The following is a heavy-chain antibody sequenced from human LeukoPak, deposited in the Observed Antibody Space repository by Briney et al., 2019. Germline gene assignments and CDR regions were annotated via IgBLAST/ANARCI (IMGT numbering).Heavy chain of an antibody. CDR2: IYSGGST. CDR3: ARDLMGIAYRGAFYY. V-gene: IGHV3-66*01. Sequence: GGSLRLSCAASEFSVGSNYMTWVRQAPGKGLEWVSLIYSGGSTYYADSVKGRFTISRDNSKNTLYLQMNSLRAEDTAVYYCARDLMGIAYRGAFYYWGQGTLVTVSS. J-gene: IGHJ4*02. D-gene: IGHD6-13*01. CDR1: EFSVGSNY.